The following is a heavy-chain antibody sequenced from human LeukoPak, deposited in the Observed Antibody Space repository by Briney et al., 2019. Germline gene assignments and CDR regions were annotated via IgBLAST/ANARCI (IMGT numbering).Heavy chain of an antibody. CDR1: GGSISSYY. Sequence: SETLSLTCTVSGGSISSYYWSWIRQPPGKGLEGIGWVYHSGSTNYNPSLKSRVTISVDTSKNQFSLELSSVTAADTAVYYCGRPDYLLYCSGGSCQSRLDAFDLWGQGTMVTVSS. CDR2: VYHSGST. D-gene: IGHD2-15*01. J-gene: IGHJ3*01. CDR3: GRPDYLLYCSGGSCQSRLDAFDL. V-gene: IGHV4-59*08.